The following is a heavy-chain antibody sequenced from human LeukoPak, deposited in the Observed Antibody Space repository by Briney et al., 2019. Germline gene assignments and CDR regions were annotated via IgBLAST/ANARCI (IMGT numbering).Heavy chain of an antibody. Sequence: PGGSLRLSCAASGFAFSGYSMHWVRQAPGKGLEWVAVISYDGHNKDYADSVKGRFTISRDNSKKTLYLQMNTLRGEDTAVYYCARAHRWFSVTTGYYFDYWGQGTLVTVSS. CDR3: ARAHRWFSVTTGYYFDY. V-gene: IGHV3-30-3*01. CDR1: GFAFSGYS. CDR2: ISYDGHNK. J-gene: IGHJ4*02. D-gene: IGHD4-17*01.